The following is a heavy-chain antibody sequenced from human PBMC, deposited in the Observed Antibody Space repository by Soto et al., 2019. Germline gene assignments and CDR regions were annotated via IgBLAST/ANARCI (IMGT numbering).Heavy chain of an antibody. CDR1: GFTFSNAW. V-gene: IGHV3-15*01. Sequence: VGSLRLSCAASGFTFSNAWMSWVRQARGKGLEWVGRIKSKTDGGTTDYAAPVKGRFTISRDDSKNTLYLQMNSLKTEDTAVYYCTTRDIVVVPAAAYYYYGVDVWGQGTTVTVSS. D-gene: IGHD2-2*01. J-gene: IGHJ6*02. CDR3: TTRDIVVVPAAAYYYYGVDV. CDR2: IKSKTDGGTT.